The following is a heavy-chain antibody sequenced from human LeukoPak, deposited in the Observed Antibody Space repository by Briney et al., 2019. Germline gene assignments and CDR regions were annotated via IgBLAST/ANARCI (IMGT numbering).Heavy chain of an antibody. J-gene: IGHJ4*02. D-gene: IGHD6-13*01. CDR2: MSYSGST. V-gene: IGHV4-59*13. CDR1: GGSISSYY. CDR3: ARFDSSRQAIDY. Sequence: SETLSLTCNVSGGSISSYYWVWIRQPPGKGLEWIGYMSYSGSTYYNPSLKSRVTMSVDMSKNQFSLKLSSVTAADTAVYYCARFDSSRQAIDYWGQGTLVAVSS.